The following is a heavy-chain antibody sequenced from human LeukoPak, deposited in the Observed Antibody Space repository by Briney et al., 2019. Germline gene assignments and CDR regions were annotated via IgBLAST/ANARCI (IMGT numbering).Heavy chain of an antibody. CDR1: GFTFSSYA. D-gene: IGHD3-22*01. Sequence: GGSLRLSCAASGFTFSSYAMHWVRQAPGKGLEWVAVISYDGSNKYYADSVKGRFTISRDNSKNTLYLQMNSLRAEDTAVYYCASIITLAHYYDSGGSSDAFDIWGQGTMVTVSS. J-gene: IGHJ3*02. CDR2: ISYDGSNK. V-gene: IGHV3-30*04. CDR3: ASIITLAHYYDSGGSSDAFDI.